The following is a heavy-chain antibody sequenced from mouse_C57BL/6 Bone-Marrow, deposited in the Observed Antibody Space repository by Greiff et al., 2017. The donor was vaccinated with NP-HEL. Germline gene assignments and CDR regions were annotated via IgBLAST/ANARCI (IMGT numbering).Heavy chain of an antibody. J-gene: IGHJ2*01. D-gene: IGHD2-3*01. CDR2: ILPGGGST. V-gene: IGHV1-9*01. Sequence: QVQLQQSGAELMKPGASVKLSCKATGYTFTGYWIEWVKQRPGHGLEWIGEILPGGGSTNYNETFKGKATFTADTSSNTAYMQLSSLATEDSAIDYCARSPDGYPYYFDYWGQGTTLTVSS. CDR3: ARSPDGYPYYFDY. CDR1: GYTFTGYW.